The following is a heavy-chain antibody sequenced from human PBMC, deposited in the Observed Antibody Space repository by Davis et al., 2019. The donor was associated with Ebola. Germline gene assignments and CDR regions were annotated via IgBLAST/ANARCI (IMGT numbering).Heavy chain of an antibody. CDR3: ARVPAAIPSYYYYMDV. CDR2: ISAYNGNT. J-gene: IGHJ6*03. CDR1: GYTFTSYG. D-gene: IGHD2-2*02. Sequence: ASVKVSCKASGYTFTSYGISWVRQAPGQGLEWMGWISAYNGNTNYAQKLQGRVTMTTDTSTSTAYMELSSLRSEDTAVYYCARVPAAIPSYYYYMDVWGKGTTVTVSS. V-gene: IGHV1-18*04.